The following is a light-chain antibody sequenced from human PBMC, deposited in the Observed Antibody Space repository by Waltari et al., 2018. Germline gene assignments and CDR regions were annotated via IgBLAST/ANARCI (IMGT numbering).Light chain of an antibody. V-gene: IGKV2-28*01. CDR3: MQTLQTPLT. Sequence: EIVMTQSPLSLPVTAGEPASISCRSSQSLPYSNGNNHLDWHLQKPGQSPQLLIYLGSNRAPGVPDRFSGSGSGTDFTLKISRVEAEDVGVYYCMQTLQTPLTFGGGTKVEI. J-gene: IGKJ4*01. CDR2: LGS. CDR1: QSLPYSNGNNH.